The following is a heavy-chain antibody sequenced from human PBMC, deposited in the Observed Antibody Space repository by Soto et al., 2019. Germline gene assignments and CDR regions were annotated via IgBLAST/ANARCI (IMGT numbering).Heavy chain of an antibody. D-gene: IGHD6-19*01. CDR3: AREVSTPLYSSGFGYYYYGMDV. J-gene: IGHJ6*02. CDR2: ISSISSYI. V-gene: IGHV3-21*01. CDR1: GFTFSSYS. Sequence: GGSLRLSCAASGFTFSSYSMNWVRQAPGKGLEWVSSISSISSYIYYADSVKGRFTISRDNAKNSLYLQLNSLRAEDTAVYYCAREVSTPLYSSGFGYYYYGMDVWGQGTTVTVSS.